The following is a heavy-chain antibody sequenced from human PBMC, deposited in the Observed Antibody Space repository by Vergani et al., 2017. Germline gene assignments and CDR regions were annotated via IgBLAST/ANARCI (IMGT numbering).Heavy chain of an antibody. D-gene: IGHD3-10*01. CDR3: ARDYYGSGSYYKWRWFDP. J-gene: IGHJ5*02. CDR2: INWNGGST. V-gene: IGHV3-20*04. CDR1: GFTFDDYC. Sequence: EVQLVESGGGVVRPGGSLRLSCAASGFTFDDYCMSWVRQAPGKGLEWVSGINWNGGSTGYADSVKGRFTISRDNAKNSLYLQMNSLRAEDTALYYCARDYYGSGSYYKWRWFDPWGQGTLVTVSS.